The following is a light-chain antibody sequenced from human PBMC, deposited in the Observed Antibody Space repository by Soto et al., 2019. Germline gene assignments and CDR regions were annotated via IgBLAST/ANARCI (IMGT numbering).Light chain of an antibody. CDR2: DAS. J-gene: IGKJ3*01. V-gene: IGKV3-11*01. Sequence: EMVLTQSPATLSLSPGERATRSCRASQSVGSFLAWYQQKYGQTPRLLIYDASNRAPGSPARFGGSGSGTDFTLTISSLEPEDFAVYYCQHRSNWLGTFGPGTKVDIK. CDR1: QSVGSF. CDR3: QHRSNWLGT.